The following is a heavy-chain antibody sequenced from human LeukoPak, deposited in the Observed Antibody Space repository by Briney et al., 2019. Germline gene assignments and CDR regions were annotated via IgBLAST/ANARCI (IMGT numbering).Heavy chain of an antibody. J-gene: IGHJ4*02. Sequence: SSSSYYWGWIRQPPGKGLEWMGIIYPGDSDTRYSPSFQGQVTISADKSISTAYLQWGSLKASDTAMYYCASGRDGYTYFDYWGQGTLVTVSS. CDR2: IYPGDSDT. D-gene: IGHD5-24*01. V-gene: IGHV5-51*01. CDR1: SSSSYY. CDR3: ASGRDGYTYFDY.